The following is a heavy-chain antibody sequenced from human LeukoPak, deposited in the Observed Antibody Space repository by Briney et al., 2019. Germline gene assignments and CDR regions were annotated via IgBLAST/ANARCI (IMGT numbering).Heavy chain of an antibody. V-gene: IGHV3-23*01. CDR2: ISESGSDT. CDR1: GFTFSNYG. CDR3: ARSFFSCTGGSCYLDH. D-gene: IGHD2-15*01. J-gene: IGHJ4*02. Sequence: GGTLRLSCAVSGFTFSNYGMTWVRQAPGKGPEWVSSISESGSDTQYADSVRGRFTVSRDNSRNTLYLQMNSLRAGDTAMYYCARSFFSCTGGSCYLDHWGQGTLVSVSS.